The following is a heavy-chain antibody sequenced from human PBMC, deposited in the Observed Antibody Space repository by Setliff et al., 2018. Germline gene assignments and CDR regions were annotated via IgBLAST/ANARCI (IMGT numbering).Heavy chain of an antibody. CDR3: ARDNDTPDNAFDI. CDR1: GFTFSTSV. V-gene: IGHV3-30*07. Sequence: GGSLRLSCAASGFTFSTSVMHWGRRAPGKGLEWVAVMAIDGSDVKQYSDSVKGRFTISRDNSKSTLYLQMDSLRADDAAMYYCARDNDTPDNAFDIWGQGTMVTVSS. CDR2: MAIDGSDVK. J-gene: IGHJ3*02. D-gene: IGHD3-22*01.